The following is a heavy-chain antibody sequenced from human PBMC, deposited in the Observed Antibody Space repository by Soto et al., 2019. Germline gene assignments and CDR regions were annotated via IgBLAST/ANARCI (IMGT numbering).Heavy chain of an antibody. J-gene: IGHJ4*02. CDR3: ASQHEFWNGYYDY. D-gene: IGHD3-3*01. CDR2: INAGNGAT. CDR1: GYAFSSYA. V-gene: IGHV1-3*01. Sequence: ASVKVSCKAVGYAFSSYAIHWVRQAPGQRLEWMGWINAGNGATRYSEKFQGRIIIVTDKSARTAYMQLDNLQVEDTAVYHCASQHEFWNGYYDYWGQGARVTVSS.